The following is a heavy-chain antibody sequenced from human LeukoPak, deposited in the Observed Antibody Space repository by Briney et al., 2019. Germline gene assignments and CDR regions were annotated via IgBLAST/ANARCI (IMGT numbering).Heavy chain of an antibody. CDR1: GGSISSSSYY. V-gene: IGHV4-39*07. Sequence: PSETLSLTCTVSGGSISSSSYYWGWIRQPPGKGLEWIGSIYYSGSTYYNPSLKSRVTISVDTSKNQFSLKLSSVTAADTAVYYCAKDLWFGGLGAFDIWGQGTMDTVSS. D-gene: IGHD3-10*01. CDR3: AKDLWFGGLGAFDI. CDR2: IYYSGST. J-gene: IGHJ3*02.